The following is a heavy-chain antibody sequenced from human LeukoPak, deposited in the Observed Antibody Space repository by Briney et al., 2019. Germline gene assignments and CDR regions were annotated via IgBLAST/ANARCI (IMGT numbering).Heavy chain of an antibody. Sequence: PSETLSLTCTVSGGSISSGGYYWSWIRQHPGKGLEWIGYIYYSGSTYYNPSLKSRVTISVDTSKNQFSLKLSSVTAADTAVYYCARAWHMGTFGDYGGNLGFDYRGQGTLVTVSS. D-gene: IGHD4-23*01. CDR3: ARAWHMGTFGDYGGNLGFDY. V-gene: IGHV4-31*03. CDR2: IYYSGST. CDR1: GGSISSGGYY. J-gene: IGHJ4*02.